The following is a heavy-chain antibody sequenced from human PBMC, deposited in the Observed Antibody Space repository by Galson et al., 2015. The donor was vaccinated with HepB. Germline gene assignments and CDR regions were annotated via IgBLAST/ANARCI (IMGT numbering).Heavy chain of an antibody. J-gene: IGHJ4*02. Sequence: PALVKPTQTLTLTCTFSGFSLKTTGLGVGWIRQPPGKALEWLALIYWNDHQRYSPSLKSRLTITKDTSKNEVVLSMTNVDPVDTATYYCVHAGDFWSGYYEFDYWGQGTLVTVSS. CDR2: IYWNDHQ. D-gene: IGHD3-3*01. CDR1: GFSLKTTGLG. CDR3: VHAGDFWSGYYEFDY. V-gene: IGHV2-5*01.